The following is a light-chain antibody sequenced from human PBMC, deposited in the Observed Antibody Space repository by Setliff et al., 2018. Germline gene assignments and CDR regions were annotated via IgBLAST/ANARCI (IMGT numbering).Light chain of an antibody. CDR1: SSDVGSHNY. CDR3: SSFRSIATPEV. CDR2: EVS. Sequence: QSALTQPASVSGSPGQSITISCTGTSSDVGSHNYVSWYQHHPGKAPKLVIYEVSNRPSGVSNRFSGSKSVNTASLTISGLQAEDEADYYCSSFRSIATPEVFGTGIKVTVL. J-gene: IGLJ1*01. V-gene: IGLV2-14*01.